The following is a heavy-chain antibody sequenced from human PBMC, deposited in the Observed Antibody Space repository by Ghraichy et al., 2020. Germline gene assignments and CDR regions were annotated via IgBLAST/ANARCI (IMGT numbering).Heavy chain of an antibody. Sequence: AAVKVSCKASGYTFTSYDINWVRQATGQGLEWMGWMNPNSGNTGYAQNFQGRVTMTRNTSISTAYMELSSLRSEDTAVYYCARGEAVAVLEPRTGMDVWGQGTTVTVSS. J-gene: IGHJ6*02. V-gene: IGHV1-8*01. CDR3: ARGEAVAVLEPRTGMDV. CDR1: GYTFTSYD. D-gene: IGHD6-19*01. CDR2: MNPNSGNT.